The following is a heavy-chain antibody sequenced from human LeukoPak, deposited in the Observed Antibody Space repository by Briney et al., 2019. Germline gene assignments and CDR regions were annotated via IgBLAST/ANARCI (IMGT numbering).Heavy chain of an antibody. CDR2: IYTSGST. V-gene: IGHV4-4*07. D-gene: IGHD3-22*01. CDR3: ARDESVQVSSGYQLFDY. CDR1: GGSISSYY. Sequence: PSETLSLTCTVSGGSISSYYWSWLRQPAGKGLEWIGRIYTSGSTNYNPSLKSRVTMSVDTSKNQFSLKLSSVTAADTAVYYCARDESVQVSSGYQLFDYWGQGTLVTVSS. J-gene: IGHJ4*02.